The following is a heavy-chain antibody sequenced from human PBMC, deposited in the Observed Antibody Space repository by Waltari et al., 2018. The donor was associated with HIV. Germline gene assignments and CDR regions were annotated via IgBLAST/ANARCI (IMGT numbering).Heavy chain of an antibody. CDR3: ARGLGGSYYYGVDV. V-gene: IGHV1-18*01. CDR1: GYIFTNYG. Sequence: QVHLVQSGAEVKMPGASVRVSCKTSGYIFTNYGVSWVRQAPGQGLEWLGWISGYNANTNDAQRLQGRVTLTTATPTSTAYMELRSLRSDDTAVYYCARGLGGSYYYGVDVWGQGTTVTVS. J-gene: IGHJ6*02. CDR2: ISGYNANT.